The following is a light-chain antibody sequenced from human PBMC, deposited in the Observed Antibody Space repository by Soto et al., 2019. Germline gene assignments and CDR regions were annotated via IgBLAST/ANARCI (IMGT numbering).Light chain of an antibody. CDR2: EVS. Sequence: QSALTQPPSVSGSPGQSVTISCTGTSRDVGSYNRVSWYQQPPGTAPKLMIYEVSNRPSGVPDRFSGSKSGNTASLTISVLQAEDEADYYCNSYTSTNTYVFGTGTKVTVL. CDR1: SRDVGSYNR. J-gene: IGLJ1*01. CDR3: NSYTSTNTYV. V-gene: IGLV2-18*02.